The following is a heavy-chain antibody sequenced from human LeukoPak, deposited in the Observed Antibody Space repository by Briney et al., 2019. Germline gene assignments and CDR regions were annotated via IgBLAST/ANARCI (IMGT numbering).Heavy chain of an antibody. CDR2: IIPIFGTA. CDR3: ARGYYYGSGSYTAFDY. Sequence: SVKVSCKASGGTFSSYAISWVRQAPGQGLEWMGGIIPIFGTANYAQKFQGRVTITADESTSTAYMELSSLRSEDTAVYYCARGYYYGSGSYTAFDYWGQGTLVTVSS. D-gene: IGHD3-10*01. J-gene: IGHJ4*02. CDR1: GGTFSSYA. V-gene: IGHV1-69*13.